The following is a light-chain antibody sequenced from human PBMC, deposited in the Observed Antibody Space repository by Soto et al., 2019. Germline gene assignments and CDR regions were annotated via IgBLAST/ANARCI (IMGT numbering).Light chain of an antibody. CDR1: QGISSY. CDR2: AAS. Sequence: DIQLTQSPSFLSASVGDRVTITCRASQGISSYLAWYQQKPGKAPKLLIYAASTLQSGVPSRFSGSGSGTEFTLTISSLQPEDFANYYCQQLNSYPRSITFGQGTRLEIK. CDR3: QQLNSYPRSIT. V-gene: IGKV1-9*01. J-gene: IGKJ5*01.